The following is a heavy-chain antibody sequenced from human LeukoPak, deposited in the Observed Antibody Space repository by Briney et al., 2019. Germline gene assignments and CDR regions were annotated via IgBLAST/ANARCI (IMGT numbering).Heavy chain of an antibody. CDR2: IWYDVSNE. D-gene: IGHD2-21*01. J-gene: IGHJ4*02. Sequence: GGSLRLSCGASGFTFNIYGILWVRQAPGKGLEWVAVIWYDVSNEYYADSVKGRFSISRDNSKNTVHLQMNSVRVEDTAVYYCVRWGSAKDFDYWGQGTLLTVSS. CDR1: GFTFNIYG. V-gene: IGHV3-33*01. CDR3: VRWGSAKDFDY.